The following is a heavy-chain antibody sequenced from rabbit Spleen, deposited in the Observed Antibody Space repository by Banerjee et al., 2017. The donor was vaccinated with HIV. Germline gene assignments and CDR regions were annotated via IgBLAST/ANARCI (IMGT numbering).Heavy chain of an antibody. V-gene: IGHV1S45*01. CDR3: ARSLNGDSGTSACNF. Sequence: GRLDEYGGGLAKTEGSLLRTCTASRLSLRISYSGCWGRPAPGKGLEWIVCIDTGSSGFTYFASWAKGRFTISKTSSTTVTLQMTSLTAADTATYFCARSLNGDSGTSACNFWGPGTLVTVS. D-gene: IGHD2-1*01. CDR1: RLSLRISYS. J-gene: IGHJ3*01. CDR2: IDTGSSGFT.